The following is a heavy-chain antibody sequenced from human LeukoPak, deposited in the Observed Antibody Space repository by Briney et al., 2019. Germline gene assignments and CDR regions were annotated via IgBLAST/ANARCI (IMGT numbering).Heavy chain of an antibody. CDR2: INPNSGGT. Sequence: EASVKVSCKASGYTFTGYYMHWVRQAPGQGLEWMGWINPNSGGTNYAQKFQGRVTMTRDTSISTAYMELSRLRSDDTAVYYCARVRHYYGSGSYVFWGQGTLVTVSS. J-gene: IGHJ4*02. CDR3: ARVRHYYGSGSYVF. V-gene: IGHV1-2*02. D-gene: IGHD3-10*01. CDR1: GYTFTGYY.